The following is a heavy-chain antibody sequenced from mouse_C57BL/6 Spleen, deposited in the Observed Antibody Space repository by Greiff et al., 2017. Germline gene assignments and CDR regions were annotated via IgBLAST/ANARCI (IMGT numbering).Heavy chain of an antibody. V-gene: IGHV2-2*01. Sequence: QVQLKESGPGLVQPSQSLSITCTVSGFSLTSYGVHWVRQSPGKGLEWLGVIWSGGSTDYNAAFISRLSISKDNSKSQVFFEMNSVQADYTAIYYCARKGPHWYFDVWGTGTTVTVSS. CDR1: GFSLTSYG. CDR3: ARKGPHWYFDV. CDR2: IWSGGST. J-gene: IGHJ1*03.